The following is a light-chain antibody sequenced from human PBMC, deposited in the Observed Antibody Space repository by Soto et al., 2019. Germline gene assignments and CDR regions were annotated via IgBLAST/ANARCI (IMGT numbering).Light chain of an antibody. J-gene: IGLJ3*02. CDR1: NSNIGNNY. Sequence: QSVLTQPPSVSAAPGQKVTISCSGSNSNIGNNYVSWYQQLPGTAPKLLIYENDKRPSGIPDRFSGSKSGPSATLAITGLQTGDEADYYCGTWDSSLSAGVFGGGTKLTVL. CDR2: END. CDR3: GTWDSSLSAGV. V-gene: IGLV1-51*02.